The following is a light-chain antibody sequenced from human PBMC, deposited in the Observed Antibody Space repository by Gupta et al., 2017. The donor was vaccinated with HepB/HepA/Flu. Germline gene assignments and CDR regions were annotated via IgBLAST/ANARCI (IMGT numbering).Light chain of an antibody. J-gene: IGLJ1*01. Sequence: QSALTQPASVSGSPGQSITISCSGTASDIGAYNYVSWYQQRPGKAPKLILYDVTNRPSGVSYRFSGSKLGSRAYLTISGLQAEDEADYYCSSYTATNIPYVFGTGTTVTVL. V-gene: IGLV2-14*03. CDR1: ASDIGAYNY. CDR3: SSYTATNIPYV. CDR2: DVT.